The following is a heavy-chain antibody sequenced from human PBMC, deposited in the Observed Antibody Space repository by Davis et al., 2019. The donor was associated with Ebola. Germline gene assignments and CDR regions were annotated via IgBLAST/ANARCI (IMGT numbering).Heavy chain of an antibody. CDR1: GFTFSSHS. CDR2: ISSSSSYI. CDR3: ARSAEYSSSFVGDV. V-gene: IGHV3-21*01. Sequence: GESLKISCAASGFTFSSHSMTWVRQAPGKGLEWVSYISSSSSYIYYADSVKGRFTISRDKAKNSLYLQMNSLRAEDTAVYYCARSAEYSSSFVGDVWGQGTTVTVSS. D-gene: IGHD6-6*01. J-gene: IGHJ6*02.